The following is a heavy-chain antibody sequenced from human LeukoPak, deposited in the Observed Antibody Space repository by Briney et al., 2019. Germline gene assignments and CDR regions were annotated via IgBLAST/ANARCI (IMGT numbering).Heavy chain of an antibody. Sequence: SETLSLTCAVYGGSFSGYYWSWIRQPPGKGLEWIRKINHSGSTNYNPSLKSRVTISVDTSKNQFSLKLSSVTAADTAVYYCASNSFDYYGSGSYSVDYWGQGTLVTVSS. CDR3: ASNSFDYYGSGSYSVDY. CDR2: INHSGST. V-gene: IGHV4-34*01. J-gene: IGHJ4*02. CDR1: GGSFSGYY. D-gene: IGHD3-10*01.